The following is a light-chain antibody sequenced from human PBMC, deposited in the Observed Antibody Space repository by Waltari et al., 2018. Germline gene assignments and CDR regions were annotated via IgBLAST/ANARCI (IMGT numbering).Light chain of an antibody. CDR1: SPPVGGFNS. CDR2: DVS. CDR3: SSQSSNDVVL. V-gene: IGLV2-14*01. Sequence: QSALTQPASVSASPGQSVTFSCAGTSPPVGGFNSFSWYQEHPGQAPRVIIYDVSDRPSGVSDRFSGSKSGNTASLTISGLQAEDEADYYCSSQSSNDVVLFGGGTKLTVL. J-gene: IGLJ2*01.